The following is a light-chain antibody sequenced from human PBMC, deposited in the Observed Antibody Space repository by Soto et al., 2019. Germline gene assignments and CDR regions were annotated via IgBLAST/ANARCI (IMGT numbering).Light chain of an antibody. Sequence: DIQMTQSPSSLSASVGDRVTITCRASQSISSYLNWYRQKPGKAPELLIYAASSLQSGVPSVFSASGSGTDFTLTICSLQPDDFATYYCQQSYTTPFTFGPGTKVDIK. CDR3: QQSYTTPFT. J-gene: IGKJ3*01. V-gene: IGKV1-39*01. CDR2: AAS. CDR1: QSISSY.